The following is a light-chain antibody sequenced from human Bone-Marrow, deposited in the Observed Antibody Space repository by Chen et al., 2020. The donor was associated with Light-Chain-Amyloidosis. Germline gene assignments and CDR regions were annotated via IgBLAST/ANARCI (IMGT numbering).Light chain of an antibody. Sequence: EIVMTQSPATLSVSPGERVTLSCRASQSVSSRLAWYQQKPGQAPRLLIYDASTRATAIPDRFSGSVSGTEFTLTISGLQSEDFAVYYCQQYSKWPPRTFGPGTKVDI. CDR2: DAS. V-gene: IGKV3-15*01. CDR3: QQYSKWPPRT. J-gene: IGKJ3*01. CDR1: QSVSSR.